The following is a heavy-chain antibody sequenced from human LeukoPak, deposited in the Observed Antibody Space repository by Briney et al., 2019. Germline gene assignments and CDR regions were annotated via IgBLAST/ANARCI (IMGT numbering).Heavy chain of an antibody. CDR2: INPNSGGT. Sequence: ASVKVSCKASGYTFTGYYMHWVRQAPGQGLEWMGWINPNSGGTNYAQKFRGRVTMTRDTSISTAYMELSRLRSDDTAVYYCATSKVPAAMGGFDYWGQGTLVTVSS. V-gene: IGHV1-2*02. CDR1: GYTFTGYY. J-gene: IGHJ4*02. D-gene: IGHD2-2*01. CDR3: ATSKVPAAMGGFDY.